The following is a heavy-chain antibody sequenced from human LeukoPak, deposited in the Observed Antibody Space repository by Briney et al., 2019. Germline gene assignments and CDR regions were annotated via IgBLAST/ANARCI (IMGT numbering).Heavy chain of an antibody. V-gene: IGHV2-5*02. J-gene: IGHJ3*02. D-gene: IGHD6-13*01. CDR2: IYWDDGK. CDR3: AHSSSWYSGSAFDI. Sequence: SGPTLVKPTQTLTLTCTFSGFSLSTRGVGVGWIRQPPGKALEWLALIYWDDGKRYSPSLKSRLTITKDTSKNQVVLTMTNMDPVDTATYYCAHSSSWYSGSAFDIWGQGTMVTVSS. CDR1: GFSLSTRGVG.